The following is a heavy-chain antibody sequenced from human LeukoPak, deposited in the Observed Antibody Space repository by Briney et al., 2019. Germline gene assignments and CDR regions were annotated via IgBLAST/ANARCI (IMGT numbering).Heavy chain of an antibody. D-gene: IGHD3-3*01. CDR3: GRLFYDFSSGHYCYYMDV. CDR2: IYYSGST. V-gene: IGHV4-39*01. Sequence: PSETLSLTCTVSGGSIRSTSYYWGWIRQPPGKGLEWIGSIYYSGSTYYNPSLKSRVTISVDTSKNQFSLKLSSVTAADTAVYYCGRLFYDFSSGHYCYYMDVWGKGTTVTVSS. J-gene: IGHJ6*03. CDR1: GGSIRSTSYY.